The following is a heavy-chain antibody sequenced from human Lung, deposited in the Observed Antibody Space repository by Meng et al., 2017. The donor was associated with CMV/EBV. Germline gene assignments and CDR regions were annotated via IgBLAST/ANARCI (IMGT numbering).Heavy chain of an antibody. CDR2: SSKSEGYI. CDR3: ARCYDFWSGYYSDY. V-gene: IGHV3-21*04. D-gene: IGHD3-3*01. CDR1: GFSLSDYS. J-gene: IGHJ4*02. Sequence: GGSXRLXCAASGFSLSDYSMNWVRQAPGKGLEWVSISSKSEGYIRYADSVKGRFTISRDNAKNSLSLQMNNLRAEDTAVYYCARCYDFWSGYYSDYWGQGMXVTVSS.